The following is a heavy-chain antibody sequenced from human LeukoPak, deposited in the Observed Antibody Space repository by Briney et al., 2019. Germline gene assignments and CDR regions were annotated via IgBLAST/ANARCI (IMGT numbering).Heavy chain of an antibody. J-gene: IGHJ4*02. V-gene: IGHV3-21*01. CDR2: ISSSSSYI. CDR3: ARDVVVAATPGNRHFDY. CDR1: GFTFSSYS. Sequence: GGSLRLSCAASGFTFSSYSMNWVRQAPGKGLKWVSSISSSSSYIYYADSVKGRFTISRDNAKNSPYLQMNSLRAEDTAVYYCARDVVVAATPGNRHFDYWGQGTLVTVSS. D-gene: IGHD2-15*01.